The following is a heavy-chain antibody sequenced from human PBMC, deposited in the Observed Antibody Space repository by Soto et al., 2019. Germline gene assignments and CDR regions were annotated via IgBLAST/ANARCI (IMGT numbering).Heavy chain of an antibody. D-gene: IGHD6-6*01. CDR2: ISGSGGST. CDR1: GFTFSSYA. V-gene: IGHV3-23*01. CDR3: AKVSEYGIAARWNDY. Sequence: GGSLRLSCAASGFTFSSYAMSWVRQAPGKGLEWVSAISGSGGSTYYADSVKGRFTISRDNSKKQLYLQMNSLRAEDTAVYYCAKVSEYGIAARWNDYWGQGTLVTVSS. J-gene: IGHJ4*02.